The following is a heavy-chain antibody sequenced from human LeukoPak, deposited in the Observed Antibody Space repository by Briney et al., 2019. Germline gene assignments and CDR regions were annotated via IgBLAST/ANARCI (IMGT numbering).Heavy chain of an antibody. CDR3: ARTRDNYYDASPNAFDV. CDR2: IYTSGST. V-gene: IGHV4-4*07. Sequence: PSETLSLTCTVSNDSFSIYYWSWIRQPAGKGLEWIGRIYTSGSTNYNPSLKSRVTMSVDPSKNQFSLKLTSVTAADTAVYYCARTRDNYYDASPNAFDVWGQGTMVTVSS. J-gene: IGHJ3*01. D-gene: IGHD3-22*01. CDR1: NDSFSIYY.